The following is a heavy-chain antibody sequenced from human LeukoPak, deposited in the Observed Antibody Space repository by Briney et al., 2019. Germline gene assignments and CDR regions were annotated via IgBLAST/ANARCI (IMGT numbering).Heavy chain of an antibody. CDR1: GFTFDDYA. CDR3: AKDTDNMGRGVIKD. D-gene: IGHD3-10*01. Sequence: QPGGSLRLSCAASGFTFDDYAMHWVRQAPGKGLEWVSGISWNSGSIGYADSVKGRFSISRDNAKSSLSLQMNSLRAEDMALYYCAKDTDNMGRGVIKDWGQGTLVTVSS. J-gene: IGHJ4*02. CDR2: ISWNSGSI. V-gene: IGHV3-9*03.